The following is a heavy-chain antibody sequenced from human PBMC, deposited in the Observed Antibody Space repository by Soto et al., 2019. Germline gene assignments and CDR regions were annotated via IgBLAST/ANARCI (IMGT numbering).Heavy chain of an antibody. CDR1: GFTVSSNY. V-gene: IGHV3-66*01. J-gene: IGHJ3*02. CDR2: IYSGGST. CDR3: ARNLYCSGGSCYGALRDI. D-gene: IGHD2-15*01. Sequence: GGSLRLSCAASGFTVSSNYMSWVRQAPGKGLEWVSVIYSGGSTYYADSVKGRSTISRDNSKNTLYLQMNSLRAEDTAVYYCARNLYCSGGSCYGALRDIWGQGTMVTVSS.